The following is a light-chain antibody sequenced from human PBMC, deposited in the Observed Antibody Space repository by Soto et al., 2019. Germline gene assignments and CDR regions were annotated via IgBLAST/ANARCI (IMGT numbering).Light chain of an antibody. Sequence: EIVLTQSPATLSLSPGERATLSCGASQSVSRSYLAWYQQKPGLAPRLLIYDASSRATGIPDRFSGSGSGTDFTLTISRLEPEDFAVYYCQQYGSSGTFGQGTKVDI. J-gene: IGKJ1*01. CDR2: DAS. CDR1: QSVSRSY. CDR3: QQYGSSGT. V-gene: IGKV3D-20*01.